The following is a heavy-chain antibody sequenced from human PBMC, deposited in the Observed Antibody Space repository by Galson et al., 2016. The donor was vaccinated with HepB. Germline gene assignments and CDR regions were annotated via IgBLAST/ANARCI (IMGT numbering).Heavy chain of an antibody. CDR2: VNPNSGNT. CDR3: ASTSYTSPPTKDSYYYYGLDV. CDR1: GYTFTNYD. V-gene: IGHV1-8*01. Sequence: SVKVSCKASGYTFTNYDINWVRQATGQGLEWMGWVNPNSGNTGYAQNFQGRVTMTRNTSISTAYMELSSLRSEDTAVYYCASTSYTSPPTKDSYYYYGLDVWGKGTTVTVSS. J-gene: IGHJ6*04. D-gene: IGHD3-16*01.